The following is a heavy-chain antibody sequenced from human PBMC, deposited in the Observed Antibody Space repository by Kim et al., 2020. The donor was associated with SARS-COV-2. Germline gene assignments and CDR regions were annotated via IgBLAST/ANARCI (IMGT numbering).Heavy chain of an antibody. V-gene: IGHV5-51*01. Sequence: PSSQGQVTISADKSISTAYLQWSSLEASDTAMYYCARGPYYYDSSGHFDYWGQGTLVTVSS. CDR3: ARGPYYYDSSGHFDY. D-gene: IGHD3-22*01. J-gene: IGHJ4*02.